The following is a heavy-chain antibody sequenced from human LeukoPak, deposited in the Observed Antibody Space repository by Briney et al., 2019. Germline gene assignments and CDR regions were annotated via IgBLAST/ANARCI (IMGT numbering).Heavy chain of an antibody. J-gene: IGHJ1*01. CDR3: ARVEHGDCCYFQY. CDR2: INPNSGGT. D-gene: IGHD2-21*02. Sequence: GASVKVSCKASGYTFTGYYMHWVRQAPGQGLEWMGWINPNSGGTNYAQKFQGRVTMTRDTSISTAYMELSRLRSDDTAIYYCARVEHGDCCYFQYWGQGTLVTVPS. V-gene: IGHV1-2*02. CDR1: GYTFTGYY.